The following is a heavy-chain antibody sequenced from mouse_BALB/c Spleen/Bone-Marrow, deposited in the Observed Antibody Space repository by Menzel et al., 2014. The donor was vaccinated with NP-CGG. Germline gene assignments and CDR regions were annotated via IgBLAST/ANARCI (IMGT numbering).Heavy chain of an antibody. CDR3: ARRDYGNVFDY. CDR1: GYSFTGYY. V-gene: IGHV1S34*01. J-gene: IGHJ2*01. CDR2: ISCYNGAT. Sequence: LVKTGASVKISCKASGYSFTGYYMHWVKQSHGKSLEWIGYISCYNGATSYNQKFKGKATFTVDTSSNTADMQCNSLAAEDSAVYDCARRDYGNVFDYWGQGTTLTVSS. D-gene: IGHD2-1*01.